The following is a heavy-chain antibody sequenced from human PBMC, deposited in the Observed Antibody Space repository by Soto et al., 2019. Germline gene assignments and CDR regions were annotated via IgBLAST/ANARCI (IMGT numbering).Heavy chain of an antibody. CDR2: IYWDDDK. V-gene: IGHV2-5*02. CDR1: GFSFNTRGVA. D-gene: IGHD3-10*01. CDR3: AHGDGSLGRDWFDP. Sequence: QITLKESGPTLVKPTQTLTLTCTFSGFSFNTRGVAVGWIRQPPGKALEWLAVIYWDDDKRYSPSLKNRLTITKDTSKNQVVLTLTHMDPVDTATYYCAHGDGSLGRDWFDPWGQGTLVTVSS. J-gene: IGHJ5*02.